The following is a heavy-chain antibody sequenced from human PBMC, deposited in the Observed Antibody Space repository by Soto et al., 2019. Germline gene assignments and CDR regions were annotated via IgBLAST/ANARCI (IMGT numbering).Heavy chain of an antibody. CDR1: GGTFSSYA. CDR2: IIPIFGTA. V-gene: IGHV1-69*13. Sequence: GASVKVSCKASGGTFSSYAISWVRQAPGQGLEWMGGIIPIFGTANYAQKFQGRVTITADESTSTAYMELSSLRSEDTAVYYCARDGLVVPDAGWFDPWGQGTLVTVSS. J-gene: IGHJ5*02. CDR3: ARDGLVVPDAGWFDP. D-gene: IGHD2-2*01.